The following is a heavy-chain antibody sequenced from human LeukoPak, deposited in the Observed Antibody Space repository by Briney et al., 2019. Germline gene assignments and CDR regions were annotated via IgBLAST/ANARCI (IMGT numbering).Heavy chain of an antibody. CDR1: GGSISSSSYY. V-gene: IGHV4-39*01. D-gene: IGHD2/OR15-2a*01. CDR3: ARHVYPVSSFDY. Sequence: SETLSLTCAVSGGSISSSSYYWGWIRQPPGKGLEWIGSIYYSGSTYYNPSLKSRVTISVDTSKNQFSLKLSSVTAADTAVYYCARHVYPVSSFDYWGQGTLVTVSS. J-gene: IGHJ4*02. CDR2: IYYSGST.